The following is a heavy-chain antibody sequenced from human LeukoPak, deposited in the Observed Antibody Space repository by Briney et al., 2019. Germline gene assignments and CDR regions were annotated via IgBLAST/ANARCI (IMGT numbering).Heavy chain of an antibody. D-gene: IGHD3-16*01. J-gene: IGHJ4*02. CDR3: AREFGLYFDY. Sequence: GGSLRLSCAASGFTFSKFPMGWVRQAPGRGLEWVSTISGSGDTYYADSVKGRFTISRDDSKSTLSLQMNSLRAEDTAVYYCAREFGLYFDYWGQGTLVTVSS. CDR2: ISGSGDT. V-gene: IGHV3-23*01. CDR1: GFTFSKFP.